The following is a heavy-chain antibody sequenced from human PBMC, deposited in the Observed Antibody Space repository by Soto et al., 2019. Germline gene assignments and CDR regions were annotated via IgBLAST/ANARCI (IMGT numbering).Heavy chain of an antibody. D-gene: IGHD3-22*01. CDR3: ARHFFDSSDYTTNWFDP. J-gene: IGHJ5*02. CDR2: IYPTGSA. CDR1: GGSISSYY. V-gene: IGHV4-4*08. Sequence: SETLSLTCSVSGGSISSYYWSWIRQSPGKGLEWIGCIYPTGSAYYNPSLKSRVTISVDTSKNQFSLKLTSVTAADAALYYCARHFFDSSDYTTNWFDPWGQGTLVTVSS.